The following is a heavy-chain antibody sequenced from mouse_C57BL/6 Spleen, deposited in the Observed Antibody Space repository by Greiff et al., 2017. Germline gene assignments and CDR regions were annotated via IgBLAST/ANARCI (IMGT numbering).Heavy chain of an antibody. V-gene: IGHV1-76*01. Sequence: VKLMESGAELVRPGASVKLSCKASGYTFTDYYINWVKQRPGQGLEWIARIYPGSGNTYYNEKFKGKATLTAEKSSSTAYMQLSSLTSEDSAVYFCARDGSLFAYWGQGTLVTVSA. CDR1: GYTFTDYY. D-gene: IGHD1-1*01. CDR2: IYPGSGNT. CDR3: ARDGSLFAY. J-gene: IGHJ3*01.